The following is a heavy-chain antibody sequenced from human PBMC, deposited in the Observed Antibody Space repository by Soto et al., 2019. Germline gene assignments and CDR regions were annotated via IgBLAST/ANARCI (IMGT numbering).Heavy chain of an antibody. Sequence: QVQLVQSGAEVKKPGASVKVSCKASGYTFTSYDINWVRQATGQGLEWMGWMNPNSGNTGYAQKFQCRVNMTRNTTTSTAYMELSSLRSEDTTVYYCAKAIRGLRIVHYCSGMDFWGQGTTVTVSS. CDR1: GYTFTSYD. CDR3: AKAIRGLRIVHYCSGMDF. D-gene: IGHD4-17*01. J-gene: IGHJ6*02. CDR2: MNPNSGNT. V-gene: IGHV1-8*01.